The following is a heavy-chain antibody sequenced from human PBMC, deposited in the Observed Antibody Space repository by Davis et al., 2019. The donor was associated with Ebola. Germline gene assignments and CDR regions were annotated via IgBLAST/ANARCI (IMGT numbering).Heavy chain of an antibody. Sequence: SETLSLTCAVYGGSFSGYYWSWIRQPPGKGLEWIGEINHSGSTNYNPSLKSRVTISVDTSKNQFSLKLSSVTAADTAVYYCARGPKGYCSSTSCYTRYYYYGMDVWGQGTTVTVSS. V-gene: IGHV4-34*01. CDR1: GGSFSGYY. CDR3: ARGPKGYCSSTSCYTRYYYYGMDV. CDR2: INHSGST. J-gene: IGHJ6*02. D-gene: IGHD2-2*02.